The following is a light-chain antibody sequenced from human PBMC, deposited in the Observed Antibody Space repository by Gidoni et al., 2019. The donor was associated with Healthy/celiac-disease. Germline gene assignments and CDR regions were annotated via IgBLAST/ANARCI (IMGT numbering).Light chain of an antibody. CDR2: GAS. J-gene: IGKJ5*01. Sequence: ESVLTQSPGTLSLSPGERATLPCRASQSVSSSYLAWYQQKPGQAHRLLIYGASSRATGIPDRFSGSGSGTDFTLTISRLEPEDFAVYYCQQYGSSLITFXXXTRLEI. CDR3: QQYGSSLIT. CDR1: QSVSSSY. V-gene: IGKV3-20*01.